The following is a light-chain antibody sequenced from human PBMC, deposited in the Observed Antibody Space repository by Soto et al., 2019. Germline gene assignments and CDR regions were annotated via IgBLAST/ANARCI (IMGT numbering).Light chain of an antibody. J-gene: IGLJ1*01. CDR2: EVI. V-gene: IGLV2-14*01. CDR3: SSYTSINTYV. CDR1: SSDIGDYNY. Sequence: QSVLTQPASVSGSPGQSITISCSGTSSDIGDYNYVSWFKQHPGKAPKLIIYEVINRPSVISNRFSGSKSGNTASLTISGLQAEDEADYYCSSYTSINTYVFGTGTKVTVL.